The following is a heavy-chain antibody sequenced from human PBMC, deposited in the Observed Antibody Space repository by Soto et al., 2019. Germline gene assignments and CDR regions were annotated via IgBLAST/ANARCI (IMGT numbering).Heavy chain of an antibody. Sequence: ASVKVSCKASGDIFTSYGISWVRQAPGQGLEWMGWISAYNGNTNYAQKFQGRVTMTTDTSTSTAYMELRSLRSDDTAVYHCARDQEGITMIVGGTWGQGTLVTVS. CDR1: GDIFTSYG. J-gene: IGHJ5*02. CDR2: ISAYNGNT. D-gene: IGHD3-22*01. V-gene: IGHV1-18*01. CDR3: ARDQEGITMIVGGT.